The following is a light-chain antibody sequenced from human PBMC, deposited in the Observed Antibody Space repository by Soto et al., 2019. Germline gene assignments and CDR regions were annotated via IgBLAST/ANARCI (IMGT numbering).Light chain of an antibody. CDR2: DAA. CDR3: QQHHAYSIK. Sequence: DIQMTQAPSTLSASLVCTVSITCRARQSISRYLAWYQQKPANAPNLLIFDAASPQSGVPPSFSRGRSAREFPLTISSLQPHDVATYFCQQHHAYSIKFGQGTRLAIK. V-gene: IGKV1-5*01. J-gene: IGKJ5*01. CDR1: QSISRY.